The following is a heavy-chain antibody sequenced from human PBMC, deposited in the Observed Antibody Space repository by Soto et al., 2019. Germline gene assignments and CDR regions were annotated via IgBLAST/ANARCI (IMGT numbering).Heavy chain of an antibody. CDR1: GFIFSNYA. CDR3: ARDIGYDFWSGYYNYYYYYYMDV. J-gene: IGHJ6*03. V-gene: IGHV3-23*01. Sequence: GGSLRLSCAASGFIFSNYAISWVRQAPGKGLEWVSSISASAFTTYYADSVKGRFTISRDNSNNKVYLHMNSLRAEDTAVYYCARDIGYDFWSGYYNYYYYYYMDVWGKGTTVTVSS. D-gene: IGHD3-3*01. CDR2: ISASAFTT.